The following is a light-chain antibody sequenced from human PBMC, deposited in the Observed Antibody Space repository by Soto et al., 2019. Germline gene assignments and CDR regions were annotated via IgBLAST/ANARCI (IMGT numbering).Light chain of an antibody. J-gene: IGKJ1*01. V-gene: IGKV3-20*01. CDR2: GAS. CDR1: QSVGSN. Sequence: IVMTQSPATLSVSPGERVTLSCRSRQSVGSNLAWYQQKPGQAPRVLIHGASNRATGIPDRFSGSGAGTDFTLTITRLEPEDFAVYYCQQYGGSPRTFGQGTKVDI. CDR3: QQYGGSPRT.